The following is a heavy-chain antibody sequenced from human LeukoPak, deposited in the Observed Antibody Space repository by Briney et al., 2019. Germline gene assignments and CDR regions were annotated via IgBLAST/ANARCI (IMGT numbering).Heavy chain of an antibody. CDR3: ARDFKNGYCTNGVCWGYYYYYMDV. CDR2: ISSSSSYI. CDR1: GFTFSSYS. V-gene: IGHV3-21*01. D-gene: IGHD2-8*01. Sequence: PGGSLRLSCAASGFTFSSYSMNWVRQAPGKGLEWVSSISSSSSYIYYADSVKGRFTISRDNAKNSLYLQMNSLRAEDTAVYYCARDFKNGYCTNGVCWGYYYYYMDVWGKGTTVTVSS. J-gene: IGHJ6*03.